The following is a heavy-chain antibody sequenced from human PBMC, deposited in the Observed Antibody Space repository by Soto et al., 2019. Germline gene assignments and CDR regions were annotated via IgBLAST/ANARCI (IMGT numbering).Heavy chain of an antibody. CDR2: IDPSDSYT. D-gene: IGHD5-12*01. Sequence: PGESLKISCKGSGYSFTSYWISWVRQMPGKGLEWMGRIDPSDSYTNYSPSFQGHVTISADKSISTAYLQWSSLKASDTAMYYCARLAMATRRGSYGMDVWGQGTTVTVSS. V-gene: IGHV5-10-1*01. CDR3: ARLAMATRRGSYGMDV. J-gene: IGHJ6*02. CDR1: GYSFTSYW.